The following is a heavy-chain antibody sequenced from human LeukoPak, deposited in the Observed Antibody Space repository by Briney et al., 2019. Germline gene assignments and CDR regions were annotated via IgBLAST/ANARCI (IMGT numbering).Heavy chain of an antibody. CDR2: IYSSGSS. CDR3: ATRYGSGTYPRYYFDS. Sequence: SETLSLTCTVSGGSIGSSSYHWGWIRQPPGKGLEWIGTIYSSGSSYYNPSLKSRLTISVDTSRNQFSLKLSPVTASDTAVYYCATRYGSGTYPRYYFDSWGQGILVTVSS. J-gene: IGHJ4*02. V-gene: IGHV4-39*01. D-gene: IGHD3-10*01. CDR1: GGSIGSSSYH.